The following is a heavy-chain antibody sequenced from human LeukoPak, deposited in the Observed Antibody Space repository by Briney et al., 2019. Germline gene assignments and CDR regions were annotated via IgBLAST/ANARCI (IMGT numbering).Heavy chain of an antibody. D-gene: IGHD6-13*01. V-gene: IGHV1-69*04. Sequence: SVKVSCKASGGTFSSYAISWVRQAPGQGLEWMGRIIPILGIANYAQKFQGRVTITADKSTSTAYMELSNLRSEDTAVYYCARESRIRSLVPSYWGQGTLVTVSS. CDR1: GGTFSSYA. J-gene: IGHJ4*02. CDR3: ARESRIRSLVPSY. CDR2: IIPILGIA.